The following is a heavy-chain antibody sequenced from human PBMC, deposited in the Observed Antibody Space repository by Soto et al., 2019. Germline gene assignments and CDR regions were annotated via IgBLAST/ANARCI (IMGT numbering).Heavy chain of an antibody. CDR2: FDPEDGET. CDR1: GYTLTELS. D-gene: IGHD3-22*01. CDR3: ATTKYRSGYYPDSVPAEYFQH. Sequence: GASVKVSCKVSGYTLTELSMHWVRQAPGKGLEWMGGFDPEDGETIYAQKFQGRVTMTEDTSTDTAYMELSSLRSEDTAVYYCATTKYRSGYYPDSVPAEYFQHWGQGTLVTVSS. J-gene: IGHJ1*01. V-gene: IGHV1-24*01.